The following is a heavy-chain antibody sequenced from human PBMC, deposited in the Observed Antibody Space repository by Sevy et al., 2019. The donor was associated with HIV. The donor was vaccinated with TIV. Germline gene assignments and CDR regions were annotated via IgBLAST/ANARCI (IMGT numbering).Heavy chain of an antibody. V-gene: IGHV4-34*01. J-gene: IGHJ5*02. CDR2: INESGIT. CDR1: DGSFSGYY. Sequence: PSETLPLTCAVHDGSFSGYYWNWIRQLPGKGLEWIGEINESGITYYNPSLKSRVTISVDTSKKQFSLKLNSVTAVDSAVYFCARSPPVVVVPGAPSWFDPWGQGTLVTVSS. D-gene: IGHD2-2*01. CDR3: ARSPPVVVVPGAPSWFDP.